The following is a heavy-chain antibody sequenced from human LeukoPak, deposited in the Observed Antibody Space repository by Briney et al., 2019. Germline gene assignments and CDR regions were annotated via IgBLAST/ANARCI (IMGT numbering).Heavy chain of an antibody. CDR1: GGTLNNYG. Sequence: ASVKVSCKASGGTLNNYGFSWVRQAPGQGLEWMGGIIPMFGATNYAQNFQGRVAITTDESTSTVYMELSSLRSEDTAVYYCAREGATIHAGLHYWGQGTLVTVSS. V-gene: IGHV1-69*05. CDR2: IIPMFGAT. D-gene: IGHD1-26*01. CDR3: AREGATIHAGLHY. J-gene: IGHJ4*02.